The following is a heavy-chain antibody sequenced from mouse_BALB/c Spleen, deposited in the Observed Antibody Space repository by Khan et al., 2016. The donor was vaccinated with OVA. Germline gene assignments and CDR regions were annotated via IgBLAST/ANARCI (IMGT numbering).Heavy chain of an antibody. Sequence: EVQLLESGGGLVQPGGSLKLSCAASGFDFRRYWMHWVRQAPGKGLEWIGEINPDSSTLNYTPSLKDKFIISRDNANNTLYLQMSNVRSEDTALYYCARPYRYDGKAWFAYWGQGTLVTVSA. CDR3: ARPYRYDGKAWFAY. V-gene: IGHV4-1*02. D-gene: IGHD2-14*01. J-gene: IGHJ3*01. CDR2: INPDSSTL. CDR1: GFDFRRYW.